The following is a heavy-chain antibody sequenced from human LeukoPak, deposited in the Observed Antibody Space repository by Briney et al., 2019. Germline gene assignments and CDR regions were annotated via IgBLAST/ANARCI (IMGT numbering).Heavy chain of an antibody. CDR3: ARTGDLYAFDM. Sequence: SETLSLTCTVSGGSISSHYWSWIRQPPGKGLEWIGYIYYSGSTNYNPSLKGRVTISVDTSKNQFSLKLSSVTAADTAVYYCARTGDLYAFDMWGQGTMVIISS. CDR2: IYYSGST. CDR1: GGSISSHY. D-gene: IGHD7-27*01. J-gene: IGHJ3*02. V-gene: IGHV4-59*08.